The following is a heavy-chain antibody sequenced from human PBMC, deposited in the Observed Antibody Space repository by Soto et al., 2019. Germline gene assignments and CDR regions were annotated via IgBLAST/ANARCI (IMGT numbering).Heavy chain of an antibody. V-gene: IGHV3-7*01. CDR3: ARASYASGPYYFDC. Sequence: GSLRLSCAASGFTFSNYWMTWVRQAPGKGLEWVANIKQDGSEKYYVDSVKGRFTISRDNARNSLFLQLNSLRAEDTAVYYCARASYASGPYYFDCWGPGTLVTVSS. J-gene: IGHJ4*02. CDR1: GFTFSNYW. CDR2: IKQDGSEK. D-gene: IGHD2-2*01.